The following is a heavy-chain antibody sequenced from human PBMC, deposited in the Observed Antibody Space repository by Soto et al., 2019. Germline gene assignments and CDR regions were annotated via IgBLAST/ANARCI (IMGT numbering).Heavy chain of an antibody. CDR1: GYTFTSYG. V-gene: IGHV1-18*01. CDR2: ISAYNGNT. Sequence: ASVKVSCKASGYTFTSYGISWVRQAPGQGLEWMGWISAYNGNTNYAQKLQGRVTMTTDTSTSTAYMELRSLRSDDTAVYYCARVQDHDFWSGFLYWGQGTLVTVSS. CDR3: ARVQDHDFWSGFLY. D-gene: IGHD3-3*01. J-gene: IGHJ4*02.